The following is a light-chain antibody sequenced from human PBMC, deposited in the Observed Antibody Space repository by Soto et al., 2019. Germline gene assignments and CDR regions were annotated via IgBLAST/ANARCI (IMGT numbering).Light chain of an antibody. J-gene: IGKJ5*01. Sequence: DIQMTQSPSSLSAYVGDRVTITCRASQSISSYLNWYQQKPGKAPKLLIYAASSLQSGVPSRFSGSGSGTDFTLTISSLQPEDFATYYCQKSYSTPITFGQGTRLEIK. CDR1: QSISSY. V-gene: IGKV1-39*01. CDR3: QKSYSTPIT. CDR2: AAS.